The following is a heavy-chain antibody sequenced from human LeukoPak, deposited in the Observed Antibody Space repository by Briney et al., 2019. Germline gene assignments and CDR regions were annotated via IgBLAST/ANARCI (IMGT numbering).Heavy chain of an antibody. CDR1: GFDFSTYA. D-gene: IGHD1-26*01. CDR3: AKGTDSGSYYDY. Sequence: GGSLRLSCAASGFDFSTYAMTWVRQAPGKGLEWVSTINGNGGSTYYADSVKGRFTISRDNSKNTLYLQMNSLRAEDTAVYYCAKGTDSGSYYDYWGQGTLVTVSS. J-gene: IGHJ4*02. CDR2: INGNGGST. V-gene: IGHV3-23*01.